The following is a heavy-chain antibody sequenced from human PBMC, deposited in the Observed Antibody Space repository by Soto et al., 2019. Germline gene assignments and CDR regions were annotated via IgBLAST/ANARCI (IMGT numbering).Heavy chain of an antibody. CDR3: AGIGYCSSASCGYFDY. J-gene: IGHJ4*02. V-gene: IGHV2-70*11. CDR2: IDWDDDK. CDR1: GFSLSTSGMC. D-gene: IGHD2-2*03. Sequence: SGPSLVNPTQTLTLTCSFSGFSLSTSGMCVSWIRQPPGKALEWLARIDWDDDKYYSTSLKTRLTISKDTSTNQVVLTMTNMDPVDTATYYCAGIGYCSSASCGYFDYWGQGTLVTVSS.